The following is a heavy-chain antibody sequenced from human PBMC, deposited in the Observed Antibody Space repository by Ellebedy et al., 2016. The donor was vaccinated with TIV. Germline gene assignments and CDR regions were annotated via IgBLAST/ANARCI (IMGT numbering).Heavy chain of an antibody. CDR2: IYYSGST. V-gene: IGHV4-39*01. CDR1: GGSISSSSYY. D-gene: IGHD6-19*01. CDR3: ARYSSGWEGRFDY. J-gene: IGHJ4*02. Sequence: SETLSLXXTVSGGSISSSSYYWGWIRQPPGKGLEWIGSIYYSGSTYYNPSLKSRVTISVDTSKNQFSLKLSSVTAADTAVYYCARYSSGWEGRFDYWGQGTLVTVSS.